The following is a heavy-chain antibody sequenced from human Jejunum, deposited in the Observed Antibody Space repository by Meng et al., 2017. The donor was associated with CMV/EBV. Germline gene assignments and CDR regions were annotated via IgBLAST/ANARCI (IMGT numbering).Heavy chain of an antibody. J-gene: IGHJ4*02. Sequence: LYCAASGFRFRSYSMNWVRQAPGKGLEWVASTDTTGTSIYYADSVKGRFTISRDNAKNSLFLQMNSLTLEDTAVYYCATDPDDFDHWGQGTLVTVSS. CDR1: GFRFRSYS. CDR2: TDTTGTSI. V-gene: IGHV3-21*06. D-gene: IGHD3-3*01. CDR3: ATDPDDFDH.